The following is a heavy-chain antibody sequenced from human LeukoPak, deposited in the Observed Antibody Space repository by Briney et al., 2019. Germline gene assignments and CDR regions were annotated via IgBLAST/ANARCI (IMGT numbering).Heavy chain of an antibody. V-gene: IGHV4-4*07. D-gene: IGHD2-2*01. J-gene: IGHJ4*02. CDR3: ARDEGAYCSSTSCPFDY. CDR2: IYTSGST. Sequence: SETLSLTCTVSGGSINNYYWSWIRQPAGKGLEWIGRIYTSGSTNYNPSLKSRVTMSVDTSKNHFSLRLNSVTAADTAMYYCARDEGAYCSSTSCPFDYWGQGTLVTVSS. CDR1: GGSINNYY.